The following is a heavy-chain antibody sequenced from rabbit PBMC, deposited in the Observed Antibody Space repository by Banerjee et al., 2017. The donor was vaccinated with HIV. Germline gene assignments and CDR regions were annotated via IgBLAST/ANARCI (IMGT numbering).Heavy chain of an antibody. D-gene: IGHD1-1*01. V-gene: IGHV1S45*01. CDR1: GFSFSSTYW. J-gene: IGHJ4*01. CDR3: ATLGADSGARWDL. Sequence: QEQLEESGGDLVKPEGSLTLTCTASGFSFSSTYWICWVRQAPGKGLEWIACIYGGSSGTTSYATWAKGRFTISKTSSTTVTLQMTSLTAADTATYFCATLGADSGARWDLWGPGTLVTVS. CDR2: IYGGSSGTT.